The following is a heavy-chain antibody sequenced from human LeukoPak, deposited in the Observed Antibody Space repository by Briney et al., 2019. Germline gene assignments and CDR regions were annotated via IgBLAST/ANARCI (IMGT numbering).Heavy chain of an antibody. CDR3: APDTIFGAY. V-gene: IGHV3-21*01. Sequence: PGGSLRLSCAASGFTFSTYNMNWVCQAPGKGLEWVSSISSSSGHIYYADSVKGRFTISRDNAKNSLYLQMNSLRAEDTAVYYCAPDTIFGAYWGQGTLVTVSS. CDR1: GFTFSTYN. CDR2: ISSSSGHI. J-gene: IGHJ4*02. D-gene: IGHD3-3*01.